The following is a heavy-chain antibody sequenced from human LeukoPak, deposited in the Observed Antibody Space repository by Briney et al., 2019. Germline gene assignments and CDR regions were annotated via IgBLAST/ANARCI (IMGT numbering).Heavy chain of an antibody. D-gene: IGHD3-16*02. Sequence: ASVKVSCKASGYTFTTYPMHWVRQAPGQSLEWMGWINAGNGNTKYSQKFQGRVIITRDTSASTAYMELSSLRSEDTAVYYCARGFGYDYVWGSYRRGVDYWGQGTLVTVSS. CDR3: ARGFGYDYVWGSYRRGVDY. J-gene: IGHJ4*02. CDR1: GYTFTTYP. CDR2: INAGNGNT. V-gene: IGHV1-3*01.